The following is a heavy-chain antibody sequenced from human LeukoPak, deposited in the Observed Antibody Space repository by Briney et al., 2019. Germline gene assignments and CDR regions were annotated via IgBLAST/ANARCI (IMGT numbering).Heavy chain of an antibody. V-gene: IGHV3-30*04. CDR1: GFTFSSYA. Sequence: GRSLRLSCAASGFTFSSYAMHWVRQAPGKGLEWVAVISYDGSNKYYADSVKGRFTISRDNSKNTLYLQMNSLRAEDTAVYYCARDGDYYDSSGYSAHLDYWGQGTLVTVSS. D-gene: IGHD3-22*01. CDR2: ISYDGSNK. J-gene: IGHJ4*02. CDR3: ARDGDYYDSSGYSAHLDY.